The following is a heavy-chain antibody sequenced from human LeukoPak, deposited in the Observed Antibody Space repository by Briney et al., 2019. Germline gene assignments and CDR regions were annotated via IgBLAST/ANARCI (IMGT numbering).Heavy chain of an antibody. CDR2: ISSSSSYI. Sequence: GGSLRLSCAASGFTFSSYSMNWVRQAPGKGLEWVSSISSSSSYIYYADSVKGRFTISRDNAKNSLYLQMNSLRAEDTAVYYCAREVRGVXIGDFDYWGQGXLVTVS. CDR1: GFTFSSYS. CDR3: AREVRGVXIGDFDY. D-gene: IGHD3-10*01. V-gene: IGHV3-21*01. J-gene: IGHJ4*02.